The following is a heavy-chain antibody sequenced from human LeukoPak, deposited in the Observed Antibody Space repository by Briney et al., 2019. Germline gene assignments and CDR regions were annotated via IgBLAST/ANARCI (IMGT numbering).Heavy chain of an antibody. CDR3: ARERDSDWQTFDY. D-gene: IGHD6-19*01. Sequence: SETLSLTCTVSGCSISSSNYYWGWIRQPRWKGLEWIGISYDTGRTYYNSSLKSRVTISIDTSKNQFSVKLSSVTAADTAVYYCARERDSDWQTFDYWGQGTLVTVSS. CDR1: GCSISSSNYY. J-gene: IGHJ4*02. CDR2: SYDTGRT. V-gene: IGHV4-39*07.